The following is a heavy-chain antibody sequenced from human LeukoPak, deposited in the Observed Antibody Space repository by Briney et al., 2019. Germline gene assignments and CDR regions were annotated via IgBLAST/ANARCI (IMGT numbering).Heavy chain of an antibody. CDR1: GFTFSSYS. CDR2: ISSSSSSI. CDR3: ASGTSGFDI. D-gene: IGHD1-26*01. V-gene: IGHV3-21*01. Sequence: GGSLRLSCAASGFTFSSYSMNWVRQAPGKGLEWVSFISSSSSSINYADSVKGRFTISRDNAKNTLYLQMNSLRAEDTAVYYCASGTSGFDIWGQGTMVTVSS. J-gene: IGHJ3*02.